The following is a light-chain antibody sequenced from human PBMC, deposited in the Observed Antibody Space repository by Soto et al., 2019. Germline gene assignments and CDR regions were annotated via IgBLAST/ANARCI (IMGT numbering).Light chain of an antibody. J-gene: IGKJ1*01. CDR1: QSVTSN. CDR3: QQYTDWAPEP. V-gene: IGKV3-15*01. Sequence: IVMPKSPATVSVSPGERVTLSCRASQSVTSNLAWYQQKPGQAPRLIVYGATTRATGIPARFSGSGSGTEFTLTISSLQSEDFAVYYCQQYTDWAPEPFGQVTMVDIK. CDR2: GAT.